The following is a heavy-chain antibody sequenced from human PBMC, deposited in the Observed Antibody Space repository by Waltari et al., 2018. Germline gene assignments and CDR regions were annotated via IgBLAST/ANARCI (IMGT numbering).Heavy chain of an antibody. J-gene: IGHJ3*02. CDR3: ARDRKFLVAFDI. CDR2: ISYDGSNK. Sequence: VQLVESGGGVVQPGRSLRLSCAASGFTFSSYAMHWVRQAPGKGLEWVAVISYDGSNKYYADSVKGRFTISRDNSKNTLYLQMNSLRAEDTAVYYCARDRKFLVAFDIWGQGTMVTVSS. CDR1: GFTFSSYA. V-gene: IGHV3-30*01.